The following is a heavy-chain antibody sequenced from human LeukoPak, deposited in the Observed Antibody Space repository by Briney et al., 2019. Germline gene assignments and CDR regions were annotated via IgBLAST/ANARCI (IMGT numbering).Heavy chain of an antibody. CDR1: GFTFSSYW. J-gene: IGHJ6*02. CDR3: ARGGGLDV. Sequence: GGSLRLSCAASGFTFSSYWMNWARQAPGKGLEWVASINHNGNVNYYVDSVKGRFTIPRDNAKNSLYLQMSNLRAEDTAVYFCARGGGLDVWGQGATVTISS. V-gene: IGHV3-7*03. D-gene: IGHD3-16*01. CDR2: INHNGNVN.